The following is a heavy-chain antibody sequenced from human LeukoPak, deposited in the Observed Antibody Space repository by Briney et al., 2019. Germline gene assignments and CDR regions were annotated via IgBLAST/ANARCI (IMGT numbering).Heavy chain of an antibody. J-gene: IGHJ6*02. Sequence: SETLSLTCTVSGGSISSGGYYWSWIRQHPGKGLEWIGYIYYSGSTYYNPSLKSRVTISVDTSKNQFSLKLSSVTAADTAVYYCARQVVVPAAIQYYYYGMDVWGQGTTVTVSS. V-gene: IGHV4-31*03. CDR2: IYYSGST. CDR1: GGSISSGGYY. D-gene: IGHD2-2*01. CDR3: ARQVVVPAAIQYYYYGMDV.